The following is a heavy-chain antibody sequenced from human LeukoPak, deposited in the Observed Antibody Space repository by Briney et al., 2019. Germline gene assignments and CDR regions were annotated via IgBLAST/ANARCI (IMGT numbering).Heavy chain of an antibody. Sequence: GGSLRLSCAASGFTFSSYAMHWVRQAPGKGLEWVAVISYDGSNKYYADSVKGRFTISRDNSKNTLYLQMNSLRAEDTAVYYCARASGSYYLDGMDVWGKGTTVTVSS. D-gene: IGHD3-10*01. J-gene: IGHJ6*04. CDR3: ARASGSYYLDGMDV. CDR1: GFTFSSYA. V-gene: IGHV3-30*04. CDR2: ISYDGSNK.